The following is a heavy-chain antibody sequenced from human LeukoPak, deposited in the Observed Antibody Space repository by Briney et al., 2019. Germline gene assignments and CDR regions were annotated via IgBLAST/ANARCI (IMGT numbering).Heavy chain of an antibody. CDR1: GFTFSRYW. Sequence: GGSLRLSCVASGFTFSRYWMHWVRQAPGKGLVWVSPISSSSSYIYYADSVKGRFTISRDNAKNSLYLQMNSLRAEDTALYYCASSRYDSSGYYGIIGYRGQGTLVTVSS. D-gene: IGHD3-22*01. V-gene: IGHV3-21*01. CDR3: ASSRYDSSGYYGIIGY. J-gene: IGHJ4*02. CDR2: ISSSSSYI.